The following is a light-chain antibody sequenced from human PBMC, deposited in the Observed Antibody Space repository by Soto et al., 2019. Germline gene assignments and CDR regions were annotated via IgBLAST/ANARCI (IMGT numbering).Light chain of an antibody. Sequence: DIQMTQSPSSLSASVGDRVTITCRASQTTNNYLNWYQLKPGKAPKLLIYAASTLQTGVPSRFXXXXSGTDFTLNIISLQPEDYETYLCQQSYSMPYAFGPGTKVDIK. J-gene: IGKJ2*01. V-gene: IGKV1-39*01. CDR3: QQSYSMPYA. CDR1: QTTNNY. CDR2: AAS.